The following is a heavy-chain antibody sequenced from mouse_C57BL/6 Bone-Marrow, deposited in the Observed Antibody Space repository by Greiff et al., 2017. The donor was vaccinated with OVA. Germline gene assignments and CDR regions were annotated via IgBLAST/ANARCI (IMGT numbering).Heavy chain of an antibody. V-gene: IGHV5-15*01. CDR3: ARHRAAQATDGAMDY. D-gene: IGHD3-2*02. J-gene: IGHJ4*01. CDR1: GFTFSDYG. Sequence: EVKLMESGGGLVQPGGSLKLSCAASGFTFSDYGMAWVRQAPRKGPEWVAFISNLAYSIYYADTVTGRFTISRENAKNTLYLEMSSLRSEDTAMYYCARHRAAQATDGAMDYWGQGTSVTVSS. CDR2: ISNLAYSI.